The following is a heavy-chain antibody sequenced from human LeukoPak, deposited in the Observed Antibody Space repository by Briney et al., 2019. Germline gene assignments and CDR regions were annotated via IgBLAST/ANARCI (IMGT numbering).Heavy chain of an antibody. CDR3: ARHEIFGVVIMSWFDP. CDR1: GGSISSYY. V-gene: IGHV4-59*08. CDR2: IYYSGST. D-gene: IGHD3-3*01. Sequence: SDTLSLTCTVSGGSISSYYWSWIRQPPGKGLEWIGYIYYSGSTNYNPSLKSRVTISVDTSKNQFSLKLSSVTAADTAVYYCARHEIFGVVIMSWFDPWGQGTLVTVSS. J-gene: IGHJ5*02.